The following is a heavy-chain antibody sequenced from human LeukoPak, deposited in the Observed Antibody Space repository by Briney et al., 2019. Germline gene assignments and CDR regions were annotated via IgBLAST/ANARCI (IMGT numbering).Heavy chain of an antibody. CDR1: GFNFNNYN. V-gene: IGHV3-48*04. J-gene: IGHJ3*02. CDR2: ITLSSSSI. CDR3: ARGILLALRYFDWSDAFDI. Sequence: GGSLKLSCAASGFNFNNYNMNWVRQAPGKGLEWVSYITLSSSSIYYADSVKGRFTISRDNAKNSLYLQMNSLRAEDTALYYCARGILLALRYFDWSDAFDIWGQGTMVTVSS. D-gene: IGHD3-9*01.